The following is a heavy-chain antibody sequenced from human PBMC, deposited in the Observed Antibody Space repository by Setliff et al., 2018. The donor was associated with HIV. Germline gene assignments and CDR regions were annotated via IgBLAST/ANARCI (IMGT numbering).Heavy chain of an antibody. CDR1: GGSFSGYY. J-gene: IGHJ3*02. D-gene: IGHD1-26*01. CDR3: ARSSGSYWMNAFDI. CDR2: IYYPGST. V-gene: IGHV4-34*11. Sequence: SETLSLTCAVYGGSFSGYYWSWIRQPPGKGLEWIGYIYYPGSTNYNPSLRSRVTISLDTSKNQFSLNLSSVTAADTAVYYCARSSGSYWMNAFDIWGQGTMVTVSS.